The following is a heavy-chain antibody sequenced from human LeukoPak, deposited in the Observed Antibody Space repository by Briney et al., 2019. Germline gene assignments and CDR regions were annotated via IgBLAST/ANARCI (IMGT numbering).Heavy chain of an antibody. CDR2: IYTSGST. V-gene: IGHV4-61*02. J-gene: IGHJ4*02. CDR3: ARASGGYSYGGDYFDY. D-gene: IGHD5-18*01. CDR1: GGSISSGSYY. Sequence: SSQTLSLTCTVSGGSISSGSYYWSWIRQPAGKGLEWIGRIYTSGSTNYNPSLKSRVTISVDTSKNQFSLKLSSVTAADTAVYYCARASGGYSYGGDYFDYWGQGTLVTVSS.